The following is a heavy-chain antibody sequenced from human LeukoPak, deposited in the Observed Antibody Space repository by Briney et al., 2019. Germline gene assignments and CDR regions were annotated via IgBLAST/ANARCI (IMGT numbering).Heavy chain of an antibody. CDR3: ARDDCSGGSRYRT. D-gene: IGHD2-15*01. J-gene: IGHJ4*02. CDR1: GYTFTVYY. CDR2: INPNSGGT. Sequence: ASVKVSCKASGYTFTVYYIHWVRQAPGQGPEWMGWINPNSGGTKYAEKFQGRVTMTRDTSISTAYMEVGRLTSDDTAVYYCARDDCSGGSRYRTWGQGTLVTVSS. V-gene: IGHV1-2*02.